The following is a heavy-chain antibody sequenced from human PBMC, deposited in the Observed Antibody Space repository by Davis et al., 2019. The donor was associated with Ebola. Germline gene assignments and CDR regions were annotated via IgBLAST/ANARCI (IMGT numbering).Heavy chain of an antibody. D-gene: IGHD6-13*01. CDR2: ISSSSSYI. CDR3: ARDRAAAGLFDY. V-gene: IGHV3-21*01. J-gene: IGHJ4*02. Sequence: PGGSLRLSCAASGFTFSSYSMNWVRQAPGKGLEWVSSISSSSSYIYYADSVKGRFTISRDNAKNSLYLQMNSLRAEDTAVYYCARDRAAAGLFDYWGQGTLVTVSS. CDR1: GFTFSSYS.